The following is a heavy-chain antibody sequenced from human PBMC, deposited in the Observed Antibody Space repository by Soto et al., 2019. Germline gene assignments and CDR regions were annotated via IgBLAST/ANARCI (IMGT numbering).Heavy chain of an antibody. D-gene: IGHD3-22*01. Sequence: GGSLRLSCAASGFTFSSYWMHWVRQAPGKGLVWVSRINSDGSSTSYADSVKGRFTISRDNAKNTLYLQMNSLRAEDTAVYYCASRTDYYDSSGYTPDAFDIWGQGTMVTVSS. CDR2: INSDGSST. CDR1: GFTFSSYW. V-gene: IGHV3-74*01. CDR3: ASRTDYYDSSGYTPDAFDI. J-gene: IGHJ3*02.